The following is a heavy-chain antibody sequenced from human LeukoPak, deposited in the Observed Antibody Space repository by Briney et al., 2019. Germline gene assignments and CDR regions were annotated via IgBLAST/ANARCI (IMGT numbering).Heavy chain of an antibody. CDR3: ARGRGGYSYGYDALDI. D-gene: IGHD5-18*01. Sequence: ASVKVSCKASGYTFTSYGISWVRQAPGQGLEWMGWISAYNGNTNYAQKLQGRVTMTTDTSTSTAYMELRSLRSDDTAVYYCARGRGGYSYGYDALDIWGQGTMVTVSS. CDR2: ISAYNGNT. J-gene: IGHJ3*02. CDR1: GYTFTSYG. V-gene: IGHV1-18*01.